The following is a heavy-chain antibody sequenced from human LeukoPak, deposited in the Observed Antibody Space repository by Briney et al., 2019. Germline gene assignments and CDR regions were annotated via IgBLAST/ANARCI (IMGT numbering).Heavy chain of an antibody. CDR2: IYYSGST. J-gene: IGHJ5*02. V-gene: IGHV4-59*01. D-gene: IGHD2-15*01. CDR3: ARAPGYCSGGSCYEQNNWFDL. CDR1: GGSISSYY. Sequence: SETLSLTCTVSGGSISSYYWSWIRQPPGKGLEWIGYIYYSGSTNYNPSLKSRVTISVDTSKNQFSLKLSSVTAADTAVYYCARAPGYCSGGSCYEQNNWFDLWGQGTLVTVSS.